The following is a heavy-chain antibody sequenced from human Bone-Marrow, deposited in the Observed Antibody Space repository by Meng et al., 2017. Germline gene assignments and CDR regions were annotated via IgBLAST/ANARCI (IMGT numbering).Heavy chain of an antibody. Sequence: GESLKISCAASGFTFSSYAMHWVRQAPGKGLEWVAVISYDGSNKYYADSVKGRFTISRDNSKNTLYLQMNSLRSEDTAVYYRASAGGYSYGYGFDYWGQGTLVTVSS. CDR3: ASAGGYSYGYGFDY. J-gene: IGHJ4*02. CDR1: GFTFSSYA. CDR2: ISYDGSNK. V-gene: IGHV3-30*01. D-gene: IGHD5-18*01.